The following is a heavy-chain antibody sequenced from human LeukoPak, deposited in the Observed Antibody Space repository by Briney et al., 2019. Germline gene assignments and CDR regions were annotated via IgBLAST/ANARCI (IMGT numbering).Heavy chain of an antibody. Sequence: GGSLRLSCAASGFTFSDYYMSWIRQAPGKGLEWVSYISSSGSTIYYADSVKGRFTISRDNAKNSLYLQMNSLRAEDTAVYYCARVGLVPMVYATPHFDYWGQGTLVTVSS. V-gene: IGHV3-11*01. J-gene: IGHJ4*02. CDR3: ARVGLVPMVYATPHFDY. CDR1: GFTFSDYY. D-gene: IGHD2-8*01. CDR2: ISSSGSTI.